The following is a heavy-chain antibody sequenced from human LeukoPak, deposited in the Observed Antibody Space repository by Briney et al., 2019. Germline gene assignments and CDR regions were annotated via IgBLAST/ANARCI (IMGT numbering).Heavy chain of an antibody. Sequence: SETLSLTCTVSGYSISSGYYWGWIRQPPGKGLEWIGSIYHSGSTYYNPSLKSRVTISVDTSKNQFSLKLSSVTAADTAVYYCARSGSRGAIGYWGRGTLVTVSS. D-gene: IGHD2-2*01. J-gene: IGHJ4*02. CDR1: GYSISSGYY. CDR3: ARSGSRGAIGY. V-gene: IGHV4-38-2*02. CDR2: IYHSGST.